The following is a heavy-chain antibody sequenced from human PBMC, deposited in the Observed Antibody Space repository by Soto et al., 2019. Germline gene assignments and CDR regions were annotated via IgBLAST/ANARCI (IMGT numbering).Heavy chain of an antibody. Sequence: SSVKVSCNASGGTFSSYAISWVRQAPGQGLEWMGGIIPLFGTANYAQKFQGRVTITADESTSTAYMELSSLRSEDTAVYYCARVVVVAATGAYYYDGMDVWGQGTTVTVSS. J-gene: IGHJ6*02. V-gene: IGHV1-69*13. CDR3: ARVVVVAATGAYYYDGMDV. CDR2: IIPLFGTA. D-gene: IGHD2-15*01. CDR1: GGTFSSYA.